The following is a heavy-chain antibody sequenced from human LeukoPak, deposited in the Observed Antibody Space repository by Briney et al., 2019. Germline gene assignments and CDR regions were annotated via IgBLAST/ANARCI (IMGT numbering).Heavy chain of an antibody. Sequence: ASVKVSCKVSGYTLTELSMHWVRQAPGQGLEGMGGFDPEDGETIYAQKFQGRVTMTEDTSTDTAYVELSSLRSEDTAVYYCASMVRGVIIALNYWGQGTLVTVSS. CDR3: ASMVRGVIIALNY. CDR1: GYTLTELS. D-gene: IGHD3-10*01. CDR2: FDPEDGET. J-gene: IGHJ4*02. V-gene: IGHV1-24*01.